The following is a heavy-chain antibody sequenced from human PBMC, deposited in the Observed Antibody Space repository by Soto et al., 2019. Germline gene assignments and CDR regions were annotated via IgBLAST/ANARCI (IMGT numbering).Heavy chain of an antibody. V-gene: IGHV3-21*01. Sequence: GGSLRLSCAASGFTFSSYSMNWVHQAPGKGLEWVSSISSSSSYIYYADSVKGRFTISRDNAKNSLYLQMNSLRAEDTAVYYCAACLYSSSSWVKYYMDVWGKGTTVTVSS. J-gene: IGHJ6*03. CDR1: GFTFSSYS. D-gene: IGHD6-6*01. CDR2: ISSSSSYI. CDR3: AACLYSSSSWVKYYMDV.